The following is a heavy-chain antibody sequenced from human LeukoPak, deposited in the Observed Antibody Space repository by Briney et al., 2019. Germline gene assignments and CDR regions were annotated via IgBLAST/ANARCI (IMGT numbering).Heavy chain of an antibody. CDR3: AVATVVTPGFDY. D-gene: IGHD4-23*01. J-gene: IGHJ4*02. Sequence: GGSLRLSCAASGLTFSSYAMHWVRQAPGKGLEYVSAISSNGGSTYYANSVKGRFTISRDNSKNTLYLQMGSLRAEDMAVYYCAVATVVTPGFDYWGQGTLVTVSS. V-gene: IGHV3-64*01. CDR1: GLTFSSYA. CDR2: ISSNGGST.